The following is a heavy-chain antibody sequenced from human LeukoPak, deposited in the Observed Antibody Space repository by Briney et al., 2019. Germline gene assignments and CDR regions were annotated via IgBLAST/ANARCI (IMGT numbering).Heavy chain of an antibody. CDR2: IIPIFGIA. V-gene: IGHV1-69*04. J-gene: IGHJ4*02. Sequence: ASVKVSCKASGGTFSSYAISWVRQAPGQGLEWMGRIIPIFGIANYAQKFQGRVAITADKSTSTAYMELSSLRSEDTAVYYCARDWVVGATTPYYFDYWGQGTLVTVSS. CDR1: GGTFSSYA. CDR3: ARDWVVGATTPYYFDY. D-gene: IGHD1-26*01.